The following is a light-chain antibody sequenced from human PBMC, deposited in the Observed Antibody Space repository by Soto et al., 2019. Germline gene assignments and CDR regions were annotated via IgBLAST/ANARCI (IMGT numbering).Light chain of an antibody. V-gene: IGKV1-5*01. Sequence: DIQMTQSPSSLSASVGDRVTITCRASQSITTYLNWYRQKPGKAPKLLIYDASSLESGVPSRFSGSGSGTEFTLTISSLQPDDFATYYCQQYNSYLTFGQGTKVDIK. CDR2: DAS. CDR1: QSITTY. J-gene: IGKJ1*01. CDR3: QQYNSYLT.